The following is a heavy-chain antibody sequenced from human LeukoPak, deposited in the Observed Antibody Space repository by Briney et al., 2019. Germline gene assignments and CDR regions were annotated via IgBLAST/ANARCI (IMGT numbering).Heavy chain of an antibody. J-gene: IGHJ4*02. D-gene: IGHD3-22*01. V-gene: IGHV4-34*01. Sequence: SETLSLTCAVYGGSFSGYYWSWIRQPPGKGLEWIGEINHSGSTNYNPSLKSRVTISVDTSKNQFSLKLSSVTAADTAVYYCARESLDYYDSSGRGGFDYWGQGTLVAVSS. CDR2: INHSGST. CDR3: ARESLDYYDSSGRGGFDY. CDR1: GGSFSGYY.